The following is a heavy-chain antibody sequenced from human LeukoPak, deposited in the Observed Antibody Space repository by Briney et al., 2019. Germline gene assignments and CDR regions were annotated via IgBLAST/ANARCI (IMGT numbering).Heavy chain of an antibody. CDR3: ATPISPGAYYFDY. V-gene: IGHV1-24*01. Sequence: ASVTVSFKVSGYTLTELSMHWVRQAPGKGLEWMGGFDPEDGETIYAQKFQGRVTMTEDTSTDTAYMELSSLRSEDTAVYYCATPISPGAYYFDYWGQGTLVTVSS. J-gene: IGHJ4*02. CDR2: FDPEDGET. CDR1: GYTLTELS.